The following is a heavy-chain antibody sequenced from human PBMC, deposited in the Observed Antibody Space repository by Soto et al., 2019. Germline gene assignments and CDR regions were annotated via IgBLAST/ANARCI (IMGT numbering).Heavy chain of an antibody. V-gene: IGHV1-18*01. Sequence: ASVKVSCKASGGTFSSYAISWVRQAPGQGLEWMGWISAYNGNTNYAQKLQGRVTMTTDTSTSTAHMELRSLRSDDTAVYYCARDPGIAAPNNWFDPWGQGTLVTVSS. CDR2: ISAYNGNT. CDR3: ARDPGIAAPNNWFDP. CDR1: GGTFSSYA. J-gene: IGHJ5*02. D-gene: IGHD6-13*01.